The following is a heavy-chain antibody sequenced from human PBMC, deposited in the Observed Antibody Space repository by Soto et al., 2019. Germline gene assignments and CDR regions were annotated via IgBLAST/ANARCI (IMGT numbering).Heavy chain of an antibody. V-gene: IGHV3-23*01. CDR2: VGGGGDNT. Sequence: EVQLLESGGGLVQPGGSLRLSCAASGFTFSSYSMNWVRQAPGKGMEWVASVGGGGDNTSYADSVKGRFTISRDDSQNTLYLQMNSLRAEDTAVYFCAKRDSGSGSSPPLINYWGQGTLVTVSS. J-gene: IGHJ4*02. CDR1: GFTFSSYS. D-gene: IGHD3-10*01. CDR3: AKRDSGSGSSPPLINY.